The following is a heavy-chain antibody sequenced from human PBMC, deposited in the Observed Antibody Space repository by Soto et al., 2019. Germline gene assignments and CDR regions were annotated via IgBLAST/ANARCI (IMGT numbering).Heavy chain of an antibody. CDR1: GYTFTSYG. CDR3: ARDTYYESSGPYGFDY. Sequence: ASVKVSCKASGYTFTSYGNSWVRLDTGQGLEWMGWISAYNGHTNYAQKLQGRVTMTTDTSTSTAYMELRSLRSDDTAVYYCARDTYYESSGPYGFDYWGQGTLVTVSS. CDR2: ISAYNGHT. D-gene: IGHD3-22*01. J-gene: IGHJ4*02. V-gene: IGHV1-18*04.